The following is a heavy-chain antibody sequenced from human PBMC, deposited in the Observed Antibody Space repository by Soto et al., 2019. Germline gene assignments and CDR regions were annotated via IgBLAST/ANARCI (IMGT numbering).Heavy chain of an antibody. Sequence: PGGSLRLSCAASGFTVSSNYMSWVRQAPGKGLEWVSVIYSGGSTYYADSVKGRFTISRDNSKSTLYLQMNSLRAEDTAVYYCAAQLYDSSGYPFDYWGQGTLVTVSS. V-gene: IGHV3-53*01. J-gene: IGHJ4*02. CDR3: AAQLYDSSGYPFDY. D-gene: IGHD3-22*01. CDR2: IYSGGST. CDR1: GFTVSSNY.